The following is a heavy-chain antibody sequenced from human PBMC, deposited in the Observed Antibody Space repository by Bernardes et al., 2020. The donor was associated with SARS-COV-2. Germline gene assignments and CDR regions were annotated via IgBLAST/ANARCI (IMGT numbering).Heavy chain of an antibody. CDR3: ARQVDTSLDSYFDV. CDR2: IYYSGST. V-gene: IGHV4-39*01. CDR1: GGSVSSGSYY. J-gene: IGHJ2*01. D-gene: IGHD5-18*01. Sequence: SETLSLTCTVSGGSVSSGSYYWVWIRQPPGKGLEWIGSIYYSGSTHYNPSLKSRVTISVDTSKNQFSLRLRSVTAADTAVYYCARQVDTSLDSYFDVWGRGTLVTVSS.